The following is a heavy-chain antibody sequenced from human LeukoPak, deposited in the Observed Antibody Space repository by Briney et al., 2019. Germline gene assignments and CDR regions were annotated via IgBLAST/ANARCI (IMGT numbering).Heavy chain of an antibody. CDR3: ARVNGCGGDCYVFDY. J-gene: IGHJ4*02. CDR1: GGSISSYY. D-gene: IGHD2-21*02. CDR2: IYYSGST. V-gene: IGHV4-59*12. Sequence: PSETLSLTCTVSGGSISSYYWSWIRRPPGKGLEWIGNIYYSGSTNYNPSLKSRVTISVDTSKNQFSLKLSSVTAADTAVYYCARVNGCGGDCYVFDYWGQGTLVTVSS.